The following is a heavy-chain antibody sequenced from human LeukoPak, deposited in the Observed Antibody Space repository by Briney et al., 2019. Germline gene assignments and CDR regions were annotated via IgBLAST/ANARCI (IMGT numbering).Heavy chain of an antibody. J-gene: IGHJ6*03. CDR3: ARHSQGTTIFGLVINYMDV. Sequence: PSETLSVTCTVSGGSISSGSYYWSWIRQPAGKGLEWIGRIYTSGSTNYNPSLKSRVTISVDTSKNQFYLKVSSVTAADTAVYHCARHSQGTTIFGLVINYMDVWGKGTTVTVSS. V-gene: IGHV4-61*02. CDR1: GGSISSGSYY. D-gene: IGHD3-3*01. CDR2: IYTSGST.